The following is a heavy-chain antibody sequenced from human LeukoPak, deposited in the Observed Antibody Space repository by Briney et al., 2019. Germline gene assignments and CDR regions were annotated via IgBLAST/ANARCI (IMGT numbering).Heavy chain of an antibody. CDR3: AREVGATMSHFDS. Sequence: RRASVKVSCKASGYSFTGHYMHRVRQAPGQGLEWMGWINPSSGGTHYAQKFQARVTMTRDTSISTAYMELSRLRSDDTAVYYCAREVGATMSHFDSWGQGTLVTVSS. CDR2: INPSSGGT. CDR1: GYSFTGHY. D-gene: IGHD1-26*01. J-gene: IGHJ4*02. V-gene: IGHV1-2*02.